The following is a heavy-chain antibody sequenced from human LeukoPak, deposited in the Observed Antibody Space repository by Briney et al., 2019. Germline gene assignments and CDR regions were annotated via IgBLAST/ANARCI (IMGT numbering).Heavy chain of an antibody. D-gene: IGHD2-8*01. CDR2: IYHSGST. V-gene: IGHV4-59*12. J-gene: IGHJ4*02. CDR3: ARESVRPYFDY. Sequence: SETLSLTCTVSGGSISTYYWTWIRQPPGKGLEWIGYIYHSGSTNYNPSLKSRVTISVDTSKNQFSLKLSSVAAADTGVYYCARESVRPYFDYWGQGTLVTVSS. CDR1: GGSISTYY.